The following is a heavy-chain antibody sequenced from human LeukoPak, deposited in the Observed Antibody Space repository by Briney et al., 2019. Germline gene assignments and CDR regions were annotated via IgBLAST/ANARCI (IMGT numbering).Heavy chain of an antibody. CDR3: ARVPRITIFGVAYPPDY. CDR2: ISAYNGNT. J-gene: IGHJ4*02. V-gene: IGHV1-18*01. CDR1: GYTFTSYG. Sequence: ASVKVSCKASGYTFTSYGISWVRQAPGQGLEWMGWISAYNGNTNYAQKLQGRVTMTTDTSTSTAYMELSRLRSDDTAVYYCARVPRITIFGVAYPPDYWGQGTLVTVSS. D-gene: IGHD3-3*01.